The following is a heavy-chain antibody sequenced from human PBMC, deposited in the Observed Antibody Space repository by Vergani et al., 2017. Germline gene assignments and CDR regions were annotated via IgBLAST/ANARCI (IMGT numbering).Heavy chain of an antibody. CDR3: AKTGMAPVVVVATLDY. D-gene: IGHD2-15*01. Sequence: QVQLVESGGGVVQPGRSLRLSCAASGFTFSSYGMHWVRQAPGKGLEWVAVISYDGSNKYYADSVKGRFTISRDNSKNTLYLQMNSLRAEDTAVYYCAKTGMAPVVVVATLDYWGQGTLVTVSS. CDR1: GFTFSSYG. CDR2: ISYDGSNK. V-gene: IGHV3-30*18. J-gene: IGHJ4*02.